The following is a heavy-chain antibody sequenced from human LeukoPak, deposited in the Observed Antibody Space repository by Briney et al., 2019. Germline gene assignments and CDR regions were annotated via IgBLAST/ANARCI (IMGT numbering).Heavy chain of an antibody. CDR1: GVTLGTYA. Sequence: GGSLRLSCAASGVTLGTYAMSWARQAPGKGLEWVSAIGTGDDTYHLGSVKGRFTISRENAKNVLYLQMSSLRAEDTAVYYCAREIRETVVTRHYYYGIDVWGQGTTVTVSS. J-gene: IGHJ6*02. CDR3: AREIRETVVTRHYYYGIDV. CDR2: IGTGDDT. D-gene: IGHD2-15*01. V-gene: IGHV3-13*01.